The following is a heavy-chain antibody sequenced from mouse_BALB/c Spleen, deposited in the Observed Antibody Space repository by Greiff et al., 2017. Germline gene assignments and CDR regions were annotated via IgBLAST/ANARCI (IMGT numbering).Heavy chain of an antibody. V-gene: IGHV5-6-3*01. D-gene: IGHD1-1*01. Sequence: DVKLVESGGGLVQPGGSLKLSCAASGFTFSSYGMSWVRQTPDKRLELVATINSNGGSTYYPDSVKGRFTISRDNAKNTLYLQMSSLKSEDTAMYYCARGDYYGSSYGYWGQGTTLTVSS. CDR1: GFTFSSYG. CDR3: ARGDYYGSSYGY. CDR2: INSNGGST. J-gene: IGHJ2*01.